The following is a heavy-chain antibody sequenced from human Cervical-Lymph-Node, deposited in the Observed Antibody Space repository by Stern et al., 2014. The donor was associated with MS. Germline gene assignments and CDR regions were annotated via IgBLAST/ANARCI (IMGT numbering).Heavy chain of an antibody. J-gene: IGHJ4*02. CDR2: INPDTGDT. Sequence: VQLVESGPEVKKPGASVKVSCEASGYTFIGYYMHWVRQAPGHSLEWMGRINPDTGDTHYAQKFQGRVTMTGDTSISTAYMELKRLTSDDTAVYFCLGGYFDFWGQGTLVTVSS. D-gene: IGHD3-3*01. V-gene: IGHV1-2*06. CDR3: LGGYFDF. CDR1: GYTFIGYY.